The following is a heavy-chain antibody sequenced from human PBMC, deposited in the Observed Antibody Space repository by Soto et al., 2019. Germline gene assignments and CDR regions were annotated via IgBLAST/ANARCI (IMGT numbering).Heavy chain of an antibody. CDR3: SKVYYYDSSGYYQTAIDH. J-gene: IGHJ4*02. CDR1: GFTFSSYA. V-gene: IGHV3-23*01. D-gene: IGHD3-22*01. Sequence: GGSLRLSCAASGFTFSSYAMSWVRQAPGKGLEWVSAISGSGGSTYYADSVKGRFTISRDNSKNTLYLQMNSLRAEDTAVYYCSKVYYYDSSGYYQTAIDHWGQGTLVTASS. CDR2: ISGSGGST.